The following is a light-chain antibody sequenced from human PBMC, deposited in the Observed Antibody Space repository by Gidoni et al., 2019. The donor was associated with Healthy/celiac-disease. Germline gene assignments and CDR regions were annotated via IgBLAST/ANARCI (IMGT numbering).Light chain of an antibody. J-gene: IGLJ2*01. CDR3: ETWDSNIVV. CDR2: LEGSGSY. V-gene: IGLV4-60*03. Sequence: QPVLTQSSSASASLGPSVKLTCTLSSGHSGYIIAWHQQQPGKAPRYLMKLEGSGSYNKGSGVPDRFSGSSSGADRYLTISNLQSEDEADYYCETWDSNIVVFGGGTKLTVL. CDR1: SGHSGYI.